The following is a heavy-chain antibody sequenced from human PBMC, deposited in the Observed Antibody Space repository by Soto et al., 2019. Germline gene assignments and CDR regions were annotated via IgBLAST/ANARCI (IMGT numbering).Heavy chain of an antibody. CDR3: TPLALKYSSGWYEFSD. Sequence: EVQLVESGGGLVKPGGSLRLSCAASGFTFSNVWMNWVRQAPGKGLEWVGRIKSKTDGGTTDYAAPVKGRFTISRDDSKHTRYLQMNSLKTEDTAVYYCTPLALKYSSGWYEFSDWGQGTLVTVSS. CDR2: IKSKTDGGTT. D-gene: IGHD6-19*01. CDR1: GFTFSNVW. V-gene: IGHV3-15*07. J-gene: IGHJ4*02.